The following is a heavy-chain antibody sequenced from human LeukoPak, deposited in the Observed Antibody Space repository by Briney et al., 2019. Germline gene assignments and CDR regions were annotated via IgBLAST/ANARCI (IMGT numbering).Heavy chain of an antibody. J-gene: IGHJ4*02. CDR3: AKDYSSSF. D-gene: IGHD6-19*01. CDR2: ISGSGGTT. V-gene: IGHV3-23*01. CDR1: SFTFKTFA. Sequence: GGSLRLSCIVSSFTFKTFAMSWVRQAPGKGLECVAGISGSGGTTYYAESVKGRFTISRDNSKNMLYLQMRSLRAEDTAIYYCAKDYSSSFWGQGTLVTVSS.